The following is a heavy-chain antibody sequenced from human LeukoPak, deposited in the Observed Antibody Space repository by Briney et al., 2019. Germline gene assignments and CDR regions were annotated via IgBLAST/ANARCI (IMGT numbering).Heavy chain of an antibody. D-gene: IGHD2-2*01. Sequence: GVSLKISCKASGYSFTSYWIGWVRQMPGKGLEWMGIIYPGDSDTRYSPSFQGQVTISADKSISTAYLQWSSLKASDTAMYYCARPGYCSSTSCYRLDYWGQGTPVTVSS. CDR1: GYSFTSYW. J-gene: IGHJ4*02. CDR2: IYPGDSDT. CDR3: ARPGYCSSTSCYRLDY. V-gene: IGHV5-51*03.